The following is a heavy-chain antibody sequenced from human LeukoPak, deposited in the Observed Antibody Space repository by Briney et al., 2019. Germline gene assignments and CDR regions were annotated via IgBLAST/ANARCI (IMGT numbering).Heavy chain of an antibody. J-gene: IGHJ1*01. Sequence: GGPLTLFCAVSGFTFYSYWMRCLRQARGKGVVGVVNIKQGRSEKYYVYSVKGRFTITSDNAKNSLYLQMNSLSAEDTDVYYCTKDLSTASTAYLQHWGQGTLVTVSS. CDR3: TKDLSTASTAYLQH. CDR2: IKQGRSEK. CDR1: GFTFYSYW. V-gene: IGHV3-7*01. D-gene: IGHD6-6*01.